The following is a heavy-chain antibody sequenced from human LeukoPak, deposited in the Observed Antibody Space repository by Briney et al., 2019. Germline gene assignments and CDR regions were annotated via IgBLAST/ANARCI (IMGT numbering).Heavy chain of an antibody. D-gene: IGHD3-10*01. V-gene: IGHV1-69*04. CDR2: IIPVLTLT. CDR1: EGTLSSYA. CDR3: ARGSGSGNYALGR. J-gene: IGHJ4*02. Sequence: SVKVSCKAPEGTLSSYALSWVRQAPGQRLEWMGRIIPVLTLTNYAPKFQDRLSIIADKATSTAYMELTNLTSAETAVYFCARGSGSGNYALGRWGQGTLVTVSS.